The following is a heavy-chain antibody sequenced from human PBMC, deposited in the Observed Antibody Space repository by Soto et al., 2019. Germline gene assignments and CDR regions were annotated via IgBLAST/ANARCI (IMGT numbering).Heavy chain of an antibody. J-gene: IGHJ4*02. CDR3: ARGGQWLPVY. CDR1: GGSFSGYY. V-gene: IGHV4-34*01. D-gene: IGHD6-19*01. CDR2: IHHSGST. Sequence: VYGGSFSGYYWSWIRQPPGKGLEWIGDIHHSGSTNYNPSLTSRVTISADTSKNQFSLNLSSMTPADTAVYYCARGGQWLPVYWGQGTLVTVSS.